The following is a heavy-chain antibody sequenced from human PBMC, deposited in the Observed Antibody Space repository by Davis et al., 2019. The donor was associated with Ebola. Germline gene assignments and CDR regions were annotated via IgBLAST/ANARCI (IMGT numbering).Heavy chain of an antibody. CDR3: ASQGGDDY. CDR1: GFTFSSYW. Sequence: GESLKISCAASGFTFSSYWMHWVRQAPGKGLEWVSYISSSSSYTNYADSVKGRFTISRDNAKNSLYLQMNSLRAEDTAVYYCASQGGDDYWGQGTLVTVSS. J-gene: IGHJ4*02. CDR2: ISSSSSYT. V-gene: IGHV3-21*05. D-gene: IGHD3-16*01.